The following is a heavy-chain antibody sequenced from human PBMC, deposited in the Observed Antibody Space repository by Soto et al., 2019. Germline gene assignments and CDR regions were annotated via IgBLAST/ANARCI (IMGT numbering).Heavy chain of an antibody. J-gene: IGHJ6*02. CDR2: IYSGGST. D-gene: IGHD5-12*01. CDR3: ARDRRLKSYYYYYGMDV. CDR1: GFTVSSNY. Sequence: GGSLRLSCAASGFTVSSNYMSWVRQAPGKGLEWVSVIYSGGSTYYADSVKGRFTVSRDNSKNTLYLQMNSLRAEDTAVYYCARDRRLKSYYYYYGMDVWGQGTTVTVSS. V-gene: IGHV3-53*01.